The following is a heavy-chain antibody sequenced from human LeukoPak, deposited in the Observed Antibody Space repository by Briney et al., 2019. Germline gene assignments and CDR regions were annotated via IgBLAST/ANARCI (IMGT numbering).Heavy chain of an antibody. CDR3: AREEQQLVRYGPDY. J-gene: IGHJ4*02. Sequence: GASVKVSCKASGYTFTGYYMHWVRPAPGQGLEWMGWINPNSGGTNYAQKFQGRVTMTRDTSISTAYMELSRLRSDDTAVYYCAREEQQLVRYGPDYWGQGTLVTVSS. V-gene: IGHV1-2*02. CDR2: INPNSGGT. CDR1: GYTFTGYY. D-gene: IGHD6-13*01.